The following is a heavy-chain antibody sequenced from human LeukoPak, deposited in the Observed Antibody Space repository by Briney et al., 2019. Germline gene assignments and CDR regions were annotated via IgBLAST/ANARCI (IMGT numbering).Heavy chain of an antibody. Sequence: GASVKVSCKASGYTFTCYYMHWVRQAPGQGLEWMGRINPNSGGTNYAQKFQGRVTMTRDTSISTAYMELSRLRSDDTAVYYCARWGGYSHYYYMDVWGKGTTVTVSS. D-gene: IGHD5-12*01. V-gene: IGHV1-2*06. J-gene: IGHJ6*03. CDR3: ARWGGYSHYYYMDV. CDR2: INPNSGGT. CDR1: GYTFTCYY.